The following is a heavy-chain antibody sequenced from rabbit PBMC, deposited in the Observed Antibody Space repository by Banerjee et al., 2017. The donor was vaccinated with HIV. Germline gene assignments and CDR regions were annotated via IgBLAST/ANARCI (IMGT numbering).Heavy chain of an antibody. CDR3: ARDLGVGSSYYRDALDP. V-gene: IGHV1S45*01. CDR2: IYVGSGGSD. CDR1: GFDFSSSYW. J-gene: IGHJ2*01. D-gene: IGHD8-1*01. Sequence: QEQLVESGGGLVQPEGSLTLTCKASGFDFSSSYWICWVRQAPGKGPEWIACIYVGSGGSDYYADWAKGRFTISKTSSTMVTLQMTSLTAADTATYFCARDLGVGSSYYRDALDPWGPGTLVTVS.